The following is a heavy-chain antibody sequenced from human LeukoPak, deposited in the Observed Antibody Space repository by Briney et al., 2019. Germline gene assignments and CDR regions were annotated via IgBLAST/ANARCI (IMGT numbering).Heavy chain of an antibody. V-gene: IGHV3-30*18. J-gene: IGHJ4*02. CDR1: GFTFNNYG. CDR3: AKGPLGGTAAAIDY. D-gene: IGHD2-2*01. CDR2: ISYDGRNK. Sequence: PGKSLRLSCAASGFTFNNYGVHWVRQAPGKGLEWVAVISYDGRNKHYPDSVKGRFTISRDISTDTLWLQMDSLRTEDTAVYYCAKGPLGGTAAAIDYWGQGTLVTVSS.